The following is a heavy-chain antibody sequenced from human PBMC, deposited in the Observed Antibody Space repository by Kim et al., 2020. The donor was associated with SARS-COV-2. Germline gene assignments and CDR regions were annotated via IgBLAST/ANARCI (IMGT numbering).Heavy chain of an antibody. J-gene: IGHJ3*02. CDR2: IRSKAYGGTT. D-gene: IGHD2-21*02. CDR3: TRDLVVTATPYAFDI. V-gene: IGHV3-49*03. CDR1: GFTFGDYA. Sequence: GGSLRLSCTASGFTFGDYAMSWFRQAPGKGLEWVGFIRSKAYGGTTEYAASVKGRFTISRDDSKSIAYLQMNSLKTEDTAVYYCTRDLVVTATPYAFDIWGQGTMVTVSS.